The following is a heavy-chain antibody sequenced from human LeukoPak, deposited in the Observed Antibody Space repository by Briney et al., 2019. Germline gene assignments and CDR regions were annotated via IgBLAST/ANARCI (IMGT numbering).Heavy chain of an antibody. J-gene: IGHJ4*03. V-gene: IGHV4-34*01. D-gene: IGHD1-1*01. CDR2: INHRGDT. CDR1: GGSFSGYY. CDR3: ARGPTISETGYFDY. Sequence: PSETLSLTCAVYGGSFSGYYWSWIRQPPGKGLEWIAEINHRGDTNYNPSVKSRVSISVDTPKNQFSLKVTSLTAADTAVYYCARGPTISETGYFDYWGQGTLVTVSS.